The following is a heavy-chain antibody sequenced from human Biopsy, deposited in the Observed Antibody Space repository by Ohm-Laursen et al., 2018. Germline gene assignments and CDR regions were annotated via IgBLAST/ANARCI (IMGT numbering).Heavy chain of an antibody. J-gene: IGHJ4*02. V-gene: IGHV4-39*01. Sequence: SDTLSLTCSVSGGSISRSSYNWGWLRQPPGKGLEWIGHVYYSGSTFYNSSLESRVTVSVDTSKNQFHLRLTSMSASDTAVYYCARHSLDDFWSGAHYYFDYWGLGTLVTVSS. CDR3: ARHSLDDFWSGAHYYFDY. CDR1: GGSISRSSYN. CDR2: VYYSGST. D-gene: IGHD3-3*01.